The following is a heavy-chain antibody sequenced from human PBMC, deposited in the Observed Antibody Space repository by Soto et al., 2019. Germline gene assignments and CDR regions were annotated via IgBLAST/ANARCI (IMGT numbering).Heavy chain of an antibody. J-gene: IGHJ4*02. CDR2: IYYSGST. CDR1: CGSISSGGYY. V-gene: IGHV4-31*03. CDR3: ARGHKDYDFWSSYFDY. Sequence: SETLSLTCTVSCGSISSGGYYWSWIRQHPGKGLEWIGYIYYSGSTYYNPSLKSRVTISVDTSKNQFSLKLSSVTAADTAVYYCARGHKDYDFWSSYFDYWGQGTLVTVSS. D-gene: IGHD3-3*01.